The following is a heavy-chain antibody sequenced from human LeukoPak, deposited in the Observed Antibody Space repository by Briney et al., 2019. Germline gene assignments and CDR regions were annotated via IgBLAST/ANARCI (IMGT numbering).Heavy chain of an antibody. D-gene: IGHD5-24*01. V-gene: IGHV4-34*01. CDR2: INHSGST. CDR1: GGSFSGYY. CDR3: ARESPGYNNQVGHKWFDP. Sequence: SETLSLTCAVYGGSFSGYYWSWIRQPPGKGLEWIEEINHSGSTNYNPSLKSRVTISVDTSKNQFSLRLTSVTAADTAIYSCARESPGYNNQVGHKWFDPWGPGTLVSVSS. J-gene: IGHJ5*02.